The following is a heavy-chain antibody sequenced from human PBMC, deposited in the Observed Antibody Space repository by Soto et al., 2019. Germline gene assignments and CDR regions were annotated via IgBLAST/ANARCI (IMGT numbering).Heavy chain of an antibody. Sequence: EVQLVESGGGLVQPGGSLRLSCAASGFTFRTYAMHWVRQAPGKGLEYVSAISSNGGSTYYGNSVKGRFTISRDNSKNTLYLQMGSLRADDMAVYYCARDRGYSSCHPADVWGQGTTVTVSS. D-gene: IGHD6-19*01. J-gene: IGHJ6*02. CDR1: GFTFRTYA. CDR3: ARDRGYSSCHPADV. CDR2: ISSNGGST. V-gene: IGHV3-64*01.